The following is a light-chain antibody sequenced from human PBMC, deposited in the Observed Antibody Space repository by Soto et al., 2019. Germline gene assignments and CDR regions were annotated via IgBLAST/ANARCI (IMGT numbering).Light chain of an antibody. CDR1: QDIGNY. Sequence: DIQMTQSPSSLSASVGDRVTITCQASQDIGNYLAWYQQKPGQPPKVLIYWASTRESGVPDRFSGSGSGTDFTLTISSLQAEDVAVYYCQHYYSSPLTFGGGTKVDIK. V-gene: IGKV4-1*01. CDR3: QHYYSSPLT. J-gene: IGKJ4*01. CDR2: WAS.